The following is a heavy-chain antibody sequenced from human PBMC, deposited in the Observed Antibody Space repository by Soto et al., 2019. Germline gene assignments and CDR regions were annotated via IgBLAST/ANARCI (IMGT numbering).Heavy chain of an antibody. D-gene: IGHD3-3*01. J-gene: IGHJ6*02. CDR3: ARVRGAYYDFWSGPMDV. CDR2: IKQDGSEK. V-gene: IGHV3-7*01. Sequence: LRLSCAASGFTFSSYWMSWVRQAPGKGLEWVANIKQDGSEKYYVDSVKGRFTISRDNAKNSLYLQMNSLRAEDTAVYYCARVRGAYYDFWSGPMDVWGQGTTVTVSS. CDR1: GFTFSSYW.